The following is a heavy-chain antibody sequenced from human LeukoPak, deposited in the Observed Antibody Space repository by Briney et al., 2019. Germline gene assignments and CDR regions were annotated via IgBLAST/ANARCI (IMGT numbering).Heavy chain of an antibody. CDR1: GFTVSSNH. CDR3: ARDGSRAAAPYYCYMDV. CDR2: IYSGGTT. V-gene: IGHV3-66*02. D-gene: IGHD2-2*01. J-gene: IGHJ6*03. Sequence: PGGSLRLSCAASGFTVSSNHMNWVRQAPGKGPEWVSIIYSGGTTKYADSGKGRLTISRDNSKNTVYLQMNSLRAEDTAVYYCARDGSRAAAPYYCYMDVWGKGTTVTVSS.